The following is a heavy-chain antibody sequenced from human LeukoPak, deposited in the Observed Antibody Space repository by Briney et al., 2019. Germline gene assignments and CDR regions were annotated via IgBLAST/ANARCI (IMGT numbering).Heavy chain of an antibody. D-gene: IGHD3-22*01. CDR3: ARVPAYYDSSGYWAPSDY. CDR2: IYYSGST. Sequence: SETLSLTCTVSGGSISSYYWSWIRQPPGKGLEWIGYIYYSGSTNYNPSLKSRVTISVDTSKNQFSLKLSSVTAADTAVYYCARVPAYYDSSGYWAPSDYWSQGTLVTVSS. J-gene: IGHJ4*02. CDR1: GGSISSYY. V-gene: IGHV4-59*01.